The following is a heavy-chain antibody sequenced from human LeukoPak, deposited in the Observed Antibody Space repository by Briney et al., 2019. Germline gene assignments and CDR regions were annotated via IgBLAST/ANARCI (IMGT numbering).Heavy chain of an antibody. Sequence: SVKVSCKASVGTFSSYAISWVRQAPGQGLEWMGGIIPIFGTANYAQKFQGRVTITTDKYTSTAYMELSSLRSEDTAVYYCARDGRRTYSSGWYYYYYMDVWGKGTTVTVSS. CDR2: IIPIFGTA. J-gene: IGHJ6*03. V-gene: IGHV1-69*05. CDR3: ARDGRRTYSSGWYYYYYMDV. CDR1: VGTFSSYA. D-gene: IGHD6-19*01.